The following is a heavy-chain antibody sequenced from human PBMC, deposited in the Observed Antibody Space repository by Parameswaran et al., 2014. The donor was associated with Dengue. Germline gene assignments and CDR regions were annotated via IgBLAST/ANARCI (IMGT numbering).Heavy chain of an antibody. V-gene: IGHV3-43D*03. CDR1: GFTFDDYA. CDR3: ARGEYLAMYYFDY. D-gene: IGHD2-2*02. J-gene: IGHJ4*02. Sequence: GESLKISCAASGFTFDDYAMHWVRQAPGKGLEWVSLISWDGGSTYYADSVKGRFTISRDNSKNTLSLQMSSLRVEDTAVYYCARGEYLAMYYFDYWGQGALVTVSS. CDR2: ISWDGGST.